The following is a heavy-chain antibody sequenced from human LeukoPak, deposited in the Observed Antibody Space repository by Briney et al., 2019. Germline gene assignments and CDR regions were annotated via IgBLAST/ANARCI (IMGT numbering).Heavy chain of an antibody. D-gene: IGHD2-15*01. CDR3: ARVMGYCSGGSCAFDP. V-gene: IGHV4-59*01. CDR1: GGSISSYY. Sequence: PSETLSLTCTVSGGSISSYYWSWIRQPPGKGLEWIGYNYYSGSTNYNPSLKSRVTISVDTSKNQFSLKLSSVTAADTAVYYCARVMGYCSGGSCAFDPWGQGTLVTVSS. J-gene: IGHJ5*02. CDR2: NYYSGST.